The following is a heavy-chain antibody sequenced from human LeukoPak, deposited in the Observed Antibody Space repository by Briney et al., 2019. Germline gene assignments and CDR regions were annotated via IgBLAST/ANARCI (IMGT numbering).Heavy chain of an antibody. V-gene: IGHV4-59*01. CDR2: VSYTGGT. CDR3: ATGDTYIDY. D-gene: IGHD5-18*01. Sequence: SETLSLTCTVSGGSITSYYCTWIRQPPGKGPEWIGYVSYTGGTNYNPSLTSRLTISMDTSKNQFSLKLTSVSAADAAVYYCATGDTYIDYWGQGTLVTVSS. J-gene: IGHJ4*02. CDR1: GGSITSYY.